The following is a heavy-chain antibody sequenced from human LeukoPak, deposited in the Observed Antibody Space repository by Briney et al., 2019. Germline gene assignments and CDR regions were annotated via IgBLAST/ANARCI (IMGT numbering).Heavy chain of an antibody. J-gene: IGHJ5*02. CDR2: INDRGGST. CDR3: AKGPGGFDP. V-gene: IGHV3-23*01. Sequence: GGSLRLSCAASGFTFSSYAMSWVRQAPGKGLEWVSGINDRGGSTYYADSVKGRFTISRDNSKNTLYLQMNSLRAEDTAVYYCAKGPGGFDPWGQGTLVTVSS. CDR1: GFTFSSYA. D-gene: IGHD1-1*01.